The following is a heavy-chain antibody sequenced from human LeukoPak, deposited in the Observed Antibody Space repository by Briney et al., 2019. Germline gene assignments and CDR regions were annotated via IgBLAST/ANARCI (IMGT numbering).Heavy chain of an antibody. D-gene: IGHD6-13*01. CDR2: ISGSGGST. J-gene: IGHJ5*02. Sequence: GGSLRLSCAASGFTFSSYAMSWVRQAPGKGLEWVSAISGSGGSTYYADSVKGRFTISRDNSKNTLYLQMNSLRAEDTAVYYCAKDPHGSRWWRDWFDPWGQGTLVTVSS. CDR1: GFTFSSYA. V-gene: IGHV3-23*01. CDR3: AKDPHGSRWWRDWFDP.